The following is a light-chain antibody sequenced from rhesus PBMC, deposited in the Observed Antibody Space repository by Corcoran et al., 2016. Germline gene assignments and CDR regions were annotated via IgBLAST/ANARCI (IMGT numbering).Light chain of an antibody. Sequence: DIQMTQSPSSLSASVGDRVTITCRASENVNNYLNWYQQKPGKAPKLLIYKASTLQSWVPSRFSGSGYGTDYTFTISSLQPEDVATYYCQHGFGTPYTFGQGTKVEI. V-gene: IGKV1-74*01. CDR3: QHGFGTPYT. CDR2: KAS. J-gene: IGKJ2*01. CDR1: ENVNNY.